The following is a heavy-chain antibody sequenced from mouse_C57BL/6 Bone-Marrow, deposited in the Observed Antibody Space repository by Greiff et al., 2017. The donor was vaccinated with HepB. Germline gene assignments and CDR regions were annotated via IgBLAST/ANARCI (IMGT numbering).Heavy chain of an antibody. CDR3: TYLYAMDY. V-gene: IGHV14-4*01. D-gene: IGHD5-5*01. CDR1: GFNIKDDY. J-gene: IGHJ4*01. Sequence: DVKLQESGAELVRPGASVKLSCTASGFNIKDDYMHWVKQRPEQGLEWIGWIDPENGDTEYASKFQGKATITADTSSNTAYLQLSSLTSEDTAVYYCTYLYAMDYWGQGTSVTVSS. CDR2: IDPENGDT.